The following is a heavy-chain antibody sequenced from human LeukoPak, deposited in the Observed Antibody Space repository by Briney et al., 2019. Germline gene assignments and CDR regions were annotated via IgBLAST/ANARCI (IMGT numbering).Heavy chain of an antibody. J-gene: IGHJ4*02. CDR3: AKDLIRHPGGYFDY. Sequence: PGGSLRLSCAASGFTFSTYGMHWVRQAPGKGLEWVAFIRYDGSNKYYAGSVKGRFTISRDNSKNTLYLQMNSLRAEDTAVYYCAKDLIRHPGGYFDYWGQGTLVTVSS. CDR1: GFTFSTYG. CDR2: IRYDGSNK. V-gene: IGHV3-30*02. D-gene: IGHD3-16*01.